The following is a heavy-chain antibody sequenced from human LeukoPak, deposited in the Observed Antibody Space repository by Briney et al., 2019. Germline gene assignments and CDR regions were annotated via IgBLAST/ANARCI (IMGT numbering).Heavy chain of an antibody. Sequence: PGRSLRLSCAASGFTFGRFSMHWVRQAPGKGLEWVAVISYDGRNKYYADSVKGRFTISRDNSKNTLYLQMNSLRAEETAVYYCAATVPNWYDPWGQGTLVTVSS. CDR1: GFTFGRFS. D-gene: IGHD4-11*01. CDR2: ISYDGRNK. V-gene: IGHV3-30*04. CDR3: AATVPNWYDP. J-gene: IGHJ5*02.